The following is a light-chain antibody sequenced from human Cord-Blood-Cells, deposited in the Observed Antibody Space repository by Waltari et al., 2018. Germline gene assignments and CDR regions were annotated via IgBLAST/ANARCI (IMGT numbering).Light chain of an antibody. J-gene: IGLJ3*02. CDR1: SSDVGGYNY. CDR3: SSYTSSSTRV. CDR2: DVS. Sequence: QYALTQPASVSGSPGQSITISCTGTSSDVGGYNYVSWYQQHPGKAPKPMIYDVSKRPSGVSNRFSGSKSGNTASLTISGLQAEDEADYYCSSYTSSSTRVFGGGTKLTVL. V-gene: IGLV2-14*01.